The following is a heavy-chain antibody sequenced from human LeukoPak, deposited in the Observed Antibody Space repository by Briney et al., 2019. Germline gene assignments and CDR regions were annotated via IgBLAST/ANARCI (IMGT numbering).Heavy chain of an antibody. V-gene: IGHV3-7*01. CDR2: IKQDGSEK. CDR3: ARDRDTNGVCRDY. CDR1: GFTFSSYA. D-gene: IGHD2-8*01. J-gene: IGHJ4*02. Sequence: GGSLRLSCAASGFTFSSYAMHWVRQAPGKGLEWVANIKQDGSEKYYVDSVKGRFTISRDNAKNSLYLQMNSLRAEDTAVYYCARDRDTNGVCRDYWGQGTLVTVSS.